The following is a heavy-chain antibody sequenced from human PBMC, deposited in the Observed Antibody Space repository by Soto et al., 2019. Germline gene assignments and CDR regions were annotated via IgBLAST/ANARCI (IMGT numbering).Heavy chain of an antibody. D-gene: IGHD4-4*01. Sequence: QVQLVQSGAEVKKPGSSLPVSCKASGGTFSSYAISWVRQAPGPGLEWMGRIIPFIGTANYAQKFQRRVTITADESTSKAYMELTSLRSEDTAVYYCARVVMTTVPASYYYGMDVWGQGTTVTVSS. CDR1: GGTFSSYA. CDR3: ARVVMTTVPASYYYGMDV. V-gene: IGHV1-69*18. CDR2: IIPFIGTA. J-gene: IGHJ6*02.